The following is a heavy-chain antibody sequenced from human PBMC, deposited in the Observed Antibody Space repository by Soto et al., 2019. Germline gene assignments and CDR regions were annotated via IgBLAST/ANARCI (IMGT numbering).Heavy chain of an antibody. CDR2: ISYDGSNK. D-gene: IGHD2-15*01. CDR3: ARRDCSGGSCYRKGYYYYGMDV. CDR1: GFTFSSYA. J-gene: IGHJ6*02. Sequence: GGSLRLSCAASGFTFSSYAMHWVRQAPGKGLEWVAVISYDGSNKYYADSVKGRFTISRDNSKNTLYLQMNSLRAEDTAVYYCARRDCSGGSCYRKGYYYYGMDVWGQGTTVTNSS. V-gene: IGHV3-30-3*01.